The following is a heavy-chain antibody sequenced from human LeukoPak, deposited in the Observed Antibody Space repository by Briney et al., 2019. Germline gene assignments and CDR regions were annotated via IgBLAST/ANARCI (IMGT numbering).Heavy chain of an antibody. CDR3: ARDGNGDYGY. CDR1: GGSISSGGYY. J-gene: IGHJ4*02. D-gene: IGHD4-17*01. Sequence: SETLSLTCTVSGGSISSGGYYWSWIRQHPGKGLEWIGYIYYSGSTYYNPSLKSRVTISVDTSKNQFSLKLSSVTAADTAVYYCARDGNGDYGYWGQGTLVTVSS. CDR2: IYYSGST. V-gene: IGHV4-31*03.